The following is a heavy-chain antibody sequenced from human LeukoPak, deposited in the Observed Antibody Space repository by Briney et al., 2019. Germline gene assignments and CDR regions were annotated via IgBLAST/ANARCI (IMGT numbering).Heavy chain of an antibody. J-gene: IGHJ4*02. CDR1: GFSFSDYW. CDR2: ISYDGSNK. Sequence: GGSLRLSCAASGFSFSDYWMHWVRQAPGKGLEWVAVISYDGSNKYYADSVKGRFTISRDNSKNTLYLQMNSLRAEDTAVYYCARDGPNRSFDYWGQGTLVTVSS. V-gene: IGHV3-30-3*01. D-gene: IGHD2/OR15-2a*01. CDR3: ARDGPNRSFDY.